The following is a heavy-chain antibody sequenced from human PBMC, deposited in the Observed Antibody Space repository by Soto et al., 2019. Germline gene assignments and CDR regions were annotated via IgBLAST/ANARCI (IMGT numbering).Heavy chain of an antibody. CDR3: NHPPTPHDYYYYGMDV. J-gene: IGHJ6*02. V-gene: IGHV3-23*01. D-gene: IGHD4-4*01. CDR1: GFTFSSYA. Sequence: GGSLRLSCAASGFTFSSYAMSWVRQAPGKGLEWVSAISGSGGSTYYADSVKGRFTISRDNSKNTLYLQMNSLRAEDTAVYYCNHPPTPHDYYYYGMDVWGQGTTVTVSS. CDR2: ISGSGGST.